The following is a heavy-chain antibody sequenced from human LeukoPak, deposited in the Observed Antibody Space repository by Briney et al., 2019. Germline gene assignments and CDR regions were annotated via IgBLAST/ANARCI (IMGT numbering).Heavy chain of an antibody. CDR3: ARRTCGGDCYSFDY. CDR2: IYTSGST. V-gene: IGHV4-4*07. Sequence: SEALSLTCTVSGGSISSSYWSWIRQPAGKGLEWIGRIYTSGSTNYNPSLKSRVTMSVDTSKNQFSLKLSSVTAADTAVYYCARRTCGGDCYSFDYWGQGTLVTVSS. D-gene: IGHD2-21*02. J-gene: IGHJ4*02. CDR1: GGSISSSY.